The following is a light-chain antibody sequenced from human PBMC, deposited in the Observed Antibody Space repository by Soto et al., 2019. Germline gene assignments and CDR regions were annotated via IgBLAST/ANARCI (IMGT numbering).Light chain of an antibody. CDR2: EVS. V-gene: IGLV2-18*01. J-gene: IGLJ1*01. Sequence: QSALTQPPSVSGSPGQSVTISCTGTSTDFVSYNRVSWYQQPPGTAPKLMIYEVSKRPSGVPDRFSGSKSGNTASLTISGLHAADEADYYCSLYTSENAYVFGTGTKVTV. CDR1: STDFVSYNR. CDR3: SLYTSENAYV.